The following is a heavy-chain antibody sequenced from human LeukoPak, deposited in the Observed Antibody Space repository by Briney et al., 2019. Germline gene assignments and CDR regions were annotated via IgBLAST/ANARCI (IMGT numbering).Heavy chain of an antibody. CDR2: IFPSVSDT. V-gene: IGHV5-51*01. CDR3: ARHYGGNSGDH. D-gene: IGHD4-23*01. J-gene: IGHJ5*02. CDR1: GYSFTTNW. Sequence: GESLKISCKASGYSFTTNWIGWVRQMPGKGLEWMGIIFPSVSDTRYSPSFQGQVTISADKSISTAYLQWSSLKASDTAVYYCARHYGGNSGDHWGQGTLVTVSS.